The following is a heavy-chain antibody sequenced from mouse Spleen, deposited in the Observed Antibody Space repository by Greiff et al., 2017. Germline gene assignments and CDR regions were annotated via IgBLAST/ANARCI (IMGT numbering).Heavy chain of an antibody. J-gene: IGHJ2*01. Sequence: DVMLVESGGGLVKPGGSLKLSCAASGFTFSSYAMSWVRQTPEKRLEWVASISSGGSTYYPDSVKGRFTISRDNARNILYLQMSSLRSEDTAMYYCARGPITTVVAHRFYYFDYWGQGTTLTVSS. CDR3: ARGPITTVVAHRFYYFDY. D-gene: IGHD1-1*01. V-gene: IGHV5-6-5*01. CDR1: GFTFSSYA. CDR2: ISSGGST.